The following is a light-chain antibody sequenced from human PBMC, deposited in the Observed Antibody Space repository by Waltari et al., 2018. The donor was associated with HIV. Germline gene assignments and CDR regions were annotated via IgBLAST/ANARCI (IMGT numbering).Light chain of an antibody. Sequence: VMTQSSDSLPLTSGWAVHTNDCLNQGVLYSSNNNKNYLAWYQQKPGQRPKLLIHWASTRLSGVPDRFSGSGSGTDFTLTISCLQPEDVALYYCQQYYSTPPTFGGGTKVEIK. J-gene: IGKJ4*01. CDR2: WAS. CDR1: QGVLYSSNNNKNY. CDR3: QQYYSTPPT. V-gene: IGKV4-1*01.